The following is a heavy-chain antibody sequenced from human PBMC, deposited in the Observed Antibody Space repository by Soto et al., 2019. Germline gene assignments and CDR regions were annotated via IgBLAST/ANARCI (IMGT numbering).Heavy chain of an antibody. CDR1: GGTFSSYT. V-gene: IGHV1-69*02. D-gene: IGHD3-10*01. CDR2: IIPILGIA. Sequence: QVQLVQSGAEVKKPGSSVKVSCKASGGTFSSYTISWVRQAPGQGLEWMGRIIPILGIANYAQKFQGRVTITADNSTSTAYMELSSLRSEDTAGYYCARVFGELWGVQAFDIWGQGKMVTVSS. J-gene: IGHJ3*02. CDR3: ARVFGELWGVQAFDI.